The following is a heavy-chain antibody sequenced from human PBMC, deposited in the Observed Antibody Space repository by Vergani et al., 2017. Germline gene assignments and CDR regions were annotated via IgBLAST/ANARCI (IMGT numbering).Heavy chain of an antibody. CDR2: INHSGST. V-gene: IGHV4-34*01. Sequence: QVQLQQWGAGLLKPSETLSLTCAVYGGSFSGYYWSWIRQPPGKGLEWIGEINHSGSTNYNPSLKSRVTISVDTSKNQFSLKLSSVTAADTAVYYCARAEYYGSGSYYNAHFFVNYGMDVWGQGP. CDR3: ARAEYYGSGSYYNAHFFVNYGMDV. CDR1: GGSFSGYY. D-gene: IGHD3-10*01. J-gene: IGHJ6*02.